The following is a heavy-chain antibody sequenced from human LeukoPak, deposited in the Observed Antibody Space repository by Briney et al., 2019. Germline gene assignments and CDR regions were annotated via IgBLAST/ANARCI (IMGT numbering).Heavy chain of an antibody. V-gene: IGHV4-39*01. D-gene: IGHD2-21*02. CDR2: IYYSGST. J-gene: IGHJ4*02. CDR1: GGSISSSNYY. CDR3: ARHDSGDFNFNY. Sequence: PSETLSLTCTVSGGSISSSNYYWDWIRQPPGKGLEWIVTIYYSGSTYYNPSLKSRVTISVDTSNNQFSLKLSSVTAADTAVYYCARHDSGDFNFNYWGQGTLVTVSS.